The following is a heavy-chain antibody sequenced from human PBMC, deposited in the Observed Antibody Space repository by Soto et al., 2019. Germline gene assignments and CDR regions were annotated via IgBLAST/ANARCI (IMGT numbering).Heavy chain of an antibody. D-gene: IGHD6-13*01. CDR2: INHSGST. CDR3: ATPRVGSSWYPY. V-gene: IGHV4-34*01. J-gene: IGHJ4*02. Sequence: QVQLQQWGAGLLKPSETLSLTCAVYGGSFSGYYWSWIRQPPGKGLEWIGEINHSGSTNYNPSLKSRVTISVDTCKNQFSLKLSSVTAADTAVYYCATPRVGSSWYPYWGQGTLVTVSS. CDR1: GGSFSGYY.